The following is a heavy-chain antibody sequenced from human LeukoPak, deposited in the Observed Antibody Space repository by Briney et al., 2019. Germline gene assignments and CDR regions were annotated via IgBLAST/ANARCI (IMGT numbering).Heavy chain of an antibody. CDR2: ISSSSSTI. V-gene: IGHV3-48*01. CDR3: ARVPYYDSSGCPDY. CDR1: GFTFSSYS. D-gene: IGHD3-22*01. J-gene: IGHJ4*02. Sequence: GGSLRLSCAASGFTFSSYSMNWVRQAPGKGLEWVSYISSSSSTIYYADSVKGRFTISRDNAKNSLYLQMNSLRAEDTAVYYCARVPYYDSSGCPDYWGQGTLVTVSS.